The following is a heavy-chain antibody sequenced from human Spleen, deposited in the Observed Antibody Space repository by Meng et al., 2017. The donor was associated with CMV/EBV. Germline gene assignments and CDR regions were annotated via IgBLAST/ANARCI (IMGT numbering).Heavy chain of an antibody. D-gene: IGHD6-13*01. J-gene: IGHJ5*02. V-gene: IGHV1-2*02. CDR1: GYTLNDNN. Sequence: ASGYTLNDNNIHWVRQAPGQGLEWMGWLNPDSGTTKYAQKFQDRVTLTRDMSINTAYMDLSRLKFDDTAVYFCARAQAIGAANWFDPWGQRTLVTVSS. CDR3: ARAQAIGAANWFDP. CDR2: LNPDSGTT.